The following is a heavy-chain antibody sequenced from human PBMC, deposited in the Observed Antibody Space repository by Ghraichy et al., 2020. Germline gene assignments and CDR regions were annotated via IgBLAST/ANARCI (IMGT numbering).Heavy chain of an antibody. CDR1: GFIFDDFA. J-gene: IGHJ4*02. Sequence: GGSLRLSCAASGFIFDDFALHWVRQAPGKGLEWVSGISWNSYSIGYADSVKGRFTISRDNAKNSLYLQMNSLRPEDTAMYYCAKGGVLVPGAINFDSGGQGTLVTVSS. CDR2: ISWNSYSI. V-gene: IGHV3-9*01. CDR3: AKGGVLVPGAINFDS. D-gene: IGHD2-2*01.